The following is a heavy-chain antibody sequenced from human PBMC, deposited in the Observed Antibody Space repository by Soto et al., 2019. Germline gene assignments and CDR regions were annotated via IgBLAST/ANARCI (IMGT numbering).Heavy chain of an antibody. D-gene: IGHD6-19*01. J-gene: IGHJ4*02. Sequence: QVQLQQSGPGLVKPSETLSLTCTVSGGPIAPFYWTWIRQSPGNGLESIGYVYYNGSTNYNPALKGRVTISLDTSKSQFSLRLSSVTAADTAVYYCARTRGRGQWRDFYFDFWGQGSLVTVSS. CDR2: VYYNGST. CDR1: GGPIAPFY. V-gene: IGHV4-59*12. CDR3: ARTRGRGQWRDFYFDF.